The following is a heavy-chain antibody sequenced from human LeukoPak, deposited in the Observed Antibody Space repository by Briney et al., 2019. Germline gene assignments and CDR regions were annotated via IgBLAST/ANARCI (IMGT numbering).Heavy chain of an antibody. V-gene: IGHV3-74*01. CDR2: ISDDGSTT. CDR1: GFTFSSYW. J-gene: IGHJ4*02. CDR3: VKDEGPIAWCY. Sequence: GGSLRLSCAASGFTFSSYWMHWVRQTPGEGLVWVSRISDDGSTTNYADSVWGRFTISRDNANNTLYLQMNSLRLEDTAVYYCVKDEGPIAWCYWGQGTLVSVPS. D-gene: IGHD2-8*01.